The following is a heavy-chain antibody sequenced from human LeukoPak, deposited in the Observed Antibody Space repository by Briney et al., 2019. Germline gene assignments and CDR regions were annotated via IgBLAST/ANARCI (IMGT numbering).Heavy chain of an antibody. CDR1: GFTFSSYW. CDR3: ARDGNSYGYDY. V-gene: IGHV3-7*01. D-gene: IGHD5-18*01. CDR2: INQDGSGK. J-gene: IGHJ4*02. Sequence: GGSLRLSCAASGFTFSSYWMSWVRQAPGKGLKWVANINQDGSGKYYVDSVKGRFTSSRDNAKNSLYLQMNSLRAEDTAVYYCARDGNSYGYDYWGQGTLVTVSS.